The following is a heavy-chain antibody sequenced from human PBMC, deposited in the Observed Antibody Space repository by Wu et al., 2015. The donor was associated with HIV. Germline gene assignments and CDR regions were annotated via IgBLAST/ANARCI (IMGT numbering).Heavy chain of an antibody. CDR1: GYTFTGYY. V-gene: IGHV1-2*02. Sequence: QVQLVQSGAEVKKPGASVKVSCKASGYTFTGYYMHWVRQAPGQGLEWMGWINPNSGGTNYAQKFQGRVTMTRDTSISTAYMELSRLRSDDTAVYYCARAERPWGYYDSSGYTLRSNWYFDLWGRGTLVTVSS. CDR3: ARAERPWGYYDSSGYTLRSNWYFDL. CDR2: INPNSGGT. D-gene: IGHD3-22*01. J-gene: IGHJ2*01.